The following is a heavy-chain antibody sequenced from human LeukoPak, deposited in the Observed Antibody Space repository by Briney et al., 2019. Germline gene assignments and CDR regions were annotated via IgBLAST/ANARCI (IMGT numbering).Heavy chain of an antibody. Sequence: SETLSLTCAVYGGSFSGYYWSWIRQPPGKGLEWIGEINHSGSTNYNPSLKSRVTISVDTSKNQFSLKLSSVTAADTAVYYCARHPFSDPFDYWGQGTLVTVSS. V-gene: IGHV4-34*01. CDR1: GGSFSGYY. CDR3: ARHPFSDPFDY. J-gene: IGHJ4*02. CDR2: INHSGST. D-gene: IGHD2-21*02.